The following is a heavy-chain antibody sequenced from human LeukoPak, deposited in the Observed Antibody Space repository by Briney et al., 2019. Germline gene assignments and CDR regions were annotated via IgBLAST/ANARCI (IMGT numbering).Heavy chain of an antibody. CDR3: ARDVYSYGYYFDY. J-gene: IGHJ4*02. CDR1: GGTFSSYA. Sequence: GASVEVSCKASGGTFSSYAISWVRQAPGQGLEWMGGIIPIFGTANYAQKFQGRVTITADESTSTAYMELSSLRSEDTAVYYCARDVYSYGYYFDYWGQGTLVTVSS. CDR2: IIPIFGTA. V-gene: IGHV1-69*13. D-gene: IGHD5-18*01.